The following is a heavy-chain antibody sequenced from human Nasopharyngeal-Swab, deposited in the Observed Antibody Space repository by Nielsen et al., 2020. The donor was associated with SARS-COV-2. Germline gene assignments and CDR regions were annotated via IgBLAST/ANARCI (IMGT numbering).Heavy chain of an antibody. CDR3: AREDGLYSSGWYWGFDF. CDR2: INPDSGAT. D-gene: IGHD6-19*01. V-gene: IGHV1-2*06. J-gene: IGHJ4*02. CDR1: GYTFSANY. Sequence: GSVKVSCKASGYTFSANYMHWVRQAPGQGLEWMGRINPDSGATNYAYKFEGRVTMTRDTSISTAYMELSRLTSDDTAVYYCAREDGLYSSGWYWGFDFWGQGTLVSVSS.